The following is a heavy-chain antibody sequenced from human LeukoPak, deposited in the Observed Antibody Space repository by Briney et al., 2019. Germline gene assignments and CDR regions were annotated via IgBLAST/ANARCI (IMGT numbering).Heavy chain of an antibody. CDR1: GFTFSSYA. J-gene: IGHJ4*02. CDR2: ISGSGGST. V-gene: IGHV3-23*01. CDR3: AKGPPTSGYSSGWYQYY. Sequence: GFLRLSCAASGFTFSSYAMSWIRQAPGKGLEWVSAISGSGGSTYYADSVKGRFTISRDNSKNTLYLQMNSLRAEDTAVYYCAKGPPTSGYSSGWYQYYWGQGTLVTVSS. D-gene: IGHD6-19*01.